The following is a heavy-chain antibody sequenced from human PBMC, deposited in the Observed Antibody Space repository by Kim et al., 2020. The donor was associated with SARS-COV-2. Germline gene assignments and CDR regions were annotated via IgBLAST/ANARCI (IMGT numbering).Heavy chain of an antibody. J-gene: IGHJ5*02. Sequence: SETLSLTCTVSGGSLSSYYWSWIRQPPGKGLEWIAYIYYSGNTKYNPSLKSRVTISVDTSKSQFSLKLSSATAADTAMYYCARGKYGDYRHWFDPWGQGTLVTVSS. CDR3: ARGKYGDYRHWFDP. V-gene: IGHV4-59*13. CDR2: IYYSGNT. CDR1: GGSLSSYY. D-gene: IGHD4-17*01.